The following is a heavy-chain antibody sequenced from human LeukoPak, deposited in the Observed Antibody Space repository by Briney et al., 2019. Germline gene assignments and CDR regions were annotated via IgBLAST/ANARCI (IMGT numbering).Heavy chain of an antibody. D-gene: IGHD1-26*01. J-gene: IGHJ6*03. CDR2: IIPIFGTA. V-gene: IGHV1-69*13. CDR1: GGTFSSYA. Sequence: ASVKVSCKASGGTFSSYAISWVRQAPGQGLEWMGGIIPIFGTANYAQKFQGRVTITADESTSTAYMELSRLRSDDTAVYYCARGVSGSYYYYYMDVWGKGTTVTVSS. CDR3: ARGVSGSYYYYYMDV.